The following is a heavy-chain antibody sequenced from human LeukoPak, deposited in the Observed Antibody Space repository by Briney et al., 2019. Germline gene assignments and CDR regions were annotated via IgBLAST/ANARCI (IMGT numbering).Heavy chain of an antibody. D-gene: IGHD3-16*02. CDR1: GYTFTGYY. Sequence: ASVKVSCKASGYTFTGYYMHWVRQAPGQRLEWMGWINAGNGNTKYSQKFQGRVTITRDTSASTAYMELSSLRSEDTAVYYCARCDYVWGSYRPWGQGTLVTVSS. CDR2: INAGNGNT. V-gene: IGHV1-3*01. CDR3: ARCDYVWGSYRP. J-gene: IGHJ5*02.